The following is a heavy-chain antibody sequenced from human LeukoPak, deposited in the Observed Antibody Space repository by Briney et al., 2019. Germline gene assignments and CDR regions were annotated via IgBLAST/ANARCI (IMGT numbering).Heavy chain of an antibody. V-gene: IGHV1-2*02. CDR2: INPNSGGT. D-gene: IGHD1-26*01. CDR1: GYTFTGYY. J-gene: IGHJ4*02. Sequence: ASVKVSCKASGYTFTGYYMHWVRQAPGQGLEWMGWINPNSGGTNYAQKFQGRVTMTRDTSISTAYMELSRLRSDDTAVYYCARALSGSYSDFDYWGQGTLVTVSP. CDR3: ARALSGSYSDFDY.